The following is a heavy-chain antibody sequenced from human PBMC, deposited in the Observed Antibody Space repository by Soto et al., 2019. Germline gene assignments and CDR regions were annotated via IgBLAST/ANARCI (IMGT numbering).Heavy chain of an antibody. Sequence: SETLSLTCTVSGGSISSYYWGWIRQPPGKGLEWIGYIYHSGSTYYNPSLKSRVTTSVDRSKNQFSLKLSSVTAADTAVYYCARGNVVAIDYWGQGTLVTVSS. D-gene: IGHD2-21*01. J-gene: IGHJ4*02. CDR2: IYHSGST. V-gene: IGHV4-59*12. CDR3: ARGNVVAIDY. CDR1: GGSISSYY.